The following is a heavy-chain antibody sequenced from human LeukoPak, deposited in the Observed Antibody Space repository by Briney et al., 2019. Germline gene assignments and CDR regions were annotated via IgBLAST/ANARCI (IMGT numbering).Heavy chain of an antibody. V-gene: IGHV4-4*02. CDR1: GGSISSSNW. J-gene: IGHJ4*02. CDR3: ARDFGQHRGYDWSH. CDR2: IYHSGST. D-gene: IGHD5-12*01. Sequence: PSGTLSLTCAVSGGSISSSNWWSWVRQPPGKGLEWIGEIYHSGSTNYNPSLKSRVAISVDKSKNQFSLKLSSVTAADTAVYYCARDFGQHRGYDWSHWGQGTLVTVSS.